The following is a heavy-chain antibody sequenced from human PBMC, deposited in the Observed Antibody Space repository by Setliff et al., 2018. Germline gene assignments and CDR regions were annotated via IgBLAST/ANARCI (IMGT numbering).Heavy chain of an antibody. CDR2: IHDSGNPI. V-gene: IGHV3-11*04. CDR1: GFTFSNYY. D-gene: IGHD6-25*01. Sequence: PGGSLRLSCAASGFTFSNYYMTWIRQAPGKGLEWISYIHDSGNPIYYADSVRGRFTISRDNARDSLYLQMNSLRAEDTAVYYCVRDTTSGWMLTNWGQGTLVTVSS. CDR3: VRDTTSGWMLTN. J-gene: IGHJ4*02.